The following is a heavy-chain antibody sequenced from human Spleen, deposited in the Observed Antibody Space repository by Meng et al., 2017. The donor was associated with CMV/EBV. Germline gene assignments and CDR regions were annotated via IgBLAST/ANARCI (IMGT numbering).Heavy chain of an antibody. D-gene: IGHD6-6*01. J-gene: IGHJ3*02. Sequence: LETLSLTCTVSGGSISSSSYYWGWIRQPPGKGLEWIGSIYYSGSTYYNPSLKSRVTISVDTSKNQFSLKLSSVTAADTAVYYCARGDGYSSSSGAFDIWGQGTMVTVSS. V-gene: IGHV4-39*07. CDR3: ARGDGYSSSSGAFDI. CDR1: GGSISSSSYY. CDR2: IYYSGST.